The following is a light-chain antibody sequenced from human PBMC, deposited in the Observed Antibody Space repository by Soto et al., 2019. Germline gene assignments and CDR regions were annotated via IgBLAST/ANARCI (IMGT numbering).Light chain of an antibody. CDR2: AAY. CDR3: QQSYTTPRT. V-gene: IGKV1-39*01. J-gene: IGKJ1*01. CDR1: QSISSY. Sequence: DIQMTQSPSSLSASVGDRVTITCRASQSISSYLNWYQQKPGKAPNLLIYAAYSLQSGVPSRFSGSGSGTDLTLTISSLQPEDFATYYCQQSYTTPRTFGQGTKVDIK.